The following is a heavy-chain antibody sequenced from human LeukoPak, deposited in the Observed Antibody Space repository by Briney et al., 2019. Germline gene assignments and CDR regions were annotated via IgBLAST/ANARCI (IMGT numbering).Heavy chain of an antibody. CDR1: GFTFSSYA. V-gene: IGHV3-23*01. CDR2: ISGRGGST. CDR3: AKGPYSGSYFGRDY. D-gene: IGHD1-26*01. Sequence: GGSLRLSCAASGFTFSSYAMTWVRQAPGKGLEWVSAISGRGGSTYYVDSEKGRFTISRDNSKNTLYLQMNSLRAEDTAVYYCAKGPYSGSYFGRDYWGQGTLVTVSS. J-gene: IGHJ4*02.